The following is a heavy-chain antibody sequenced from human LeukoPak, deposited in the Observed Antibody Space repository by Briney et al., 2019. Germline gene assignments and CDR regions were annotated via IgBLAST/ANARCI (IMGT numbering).Heavy chain of an antibody. Sequence: GGSLRLSCAASGFIFSSYPTTWVRQAPGKGLEWVSSVSSSGGGTYYADSVKGRFTISRDTSKNTLYLQMNSLRAEDTAIYYCAKYYASGARNFDFWGQGTLVTVSS. CDR2: VSSSGGGT. CDR3: AKYYASGARNFDF. V-gene: IGHV3-23*01. J-gene: IGHJ4*02. D-gene: IGHD3-10*01. CDR1: GFIFSSYP.